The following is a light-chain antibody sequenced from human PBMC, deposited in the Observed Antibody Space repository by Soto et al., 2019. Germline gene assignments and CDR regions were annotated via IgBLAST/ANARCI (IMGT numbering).Light chain of an antibody. V-gene: IGKV3-20*01. J-gene: IGKJ5*01. CDR2: GAS. CDR1: QNIRSNY. CDR3: QQYDYSIT. Sequence: EIVMTQSPGTLTLSPGERDTISCRASQNIRSNYLAWYQQKPGQAPRLLIYGASTRATGIPDRFSGSGSGTDFTLTISRLEPEDFAVYYCQQYDYSITFGQGTRLEIK.